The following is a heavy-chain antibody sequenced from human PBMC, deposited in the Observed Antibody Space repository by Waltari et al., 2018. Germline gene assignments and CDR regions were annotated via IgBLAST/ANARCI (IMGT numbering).Heavy chain of an antibody. CDR2: IYYNGST. CDR1: GGSISSSSNYY. CDR3: ARRAWGSGWSY. D-gene: IGHD6-19*01. J-gene: IGHJ4*02. Sequence: QLQLQESGPGLVNPSETLSLTCTVSGGSISSSSNYYWGWIRQPPGKGLEWIGSIYYNGSTYYNPSLKSRVTISVDTSKNQFSLKLSSVTAADTVVYYCARRAWGSGWSYWGQGTLVAVSS. V-gene: IGHV4-39*01.